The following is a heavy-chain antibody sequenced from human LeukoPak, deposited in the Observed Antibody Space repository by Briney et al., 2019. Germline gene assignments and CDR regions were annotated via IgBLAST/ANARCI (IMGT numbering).Heavy chain of an antibody. CDR1: GFTFSSYS. J-gene: IGHJ3*02. Sequence: GGSLRLSCAASGFTFSSYSMNWVRQAPGKGLEWVSSISSSSSYIYYADSVKGRFTISRDNAKNSLYLQMNSLRAEDTAVYYCARPYYDFWSGYYDAFDIWGQGTMVTVSS. D-gene: IGHD3-3*01. V-gene: IGHV3-21*01. CDR3: ARPYYDFWSGYYDAFDI. CDR2: ISSSSSYI.